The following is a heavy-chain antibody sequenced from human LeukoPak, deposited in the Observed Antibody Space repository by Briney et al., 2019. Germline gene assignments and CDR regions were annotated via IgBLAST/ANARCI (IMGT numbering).Heavy chain of an antibody. V-gene: IGHV3-23*01. CDR2: ISGSGGST. J-gene: IGHJ4*02. CDR3: AKGYSSSWYYFDY. Sequence: GGSLRLSCVASEFTFSSYAMSWVRQAPGKGLEWVSAISGSGGSTYYADSVKGRFTISRDNSKNTLYLQMNNLRAEDTAVYYCAKGYSSSWYYFDYWGQGALVTASS. CDR1: EFTFSSYA. D-gene: IGHD6-13*01.